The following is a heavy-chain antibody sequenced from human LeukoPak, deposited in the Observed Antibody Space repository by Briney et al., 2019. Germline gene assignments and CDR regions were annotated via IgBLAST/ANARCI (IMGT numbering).Heavy chain of an antibody. D-gene: IGHD4-23*01. J-gene: IGHJ4*02. V-gene: IGHV3-30-3*01. CDR2: ISYDGSNK. Sequence: GGSLRLSCAASGFTFSSYAMHWVRQAPGKGLEWVAVISYDGSNKYYADSVKGRFTISRDNSKNTLYLQMNSLRAEDTAVYYCAREDYGGNSNFDYWGQGTLVTVSS. CDR1: GFTFSSYA. CDR3: AREDYGGNSNFDY.